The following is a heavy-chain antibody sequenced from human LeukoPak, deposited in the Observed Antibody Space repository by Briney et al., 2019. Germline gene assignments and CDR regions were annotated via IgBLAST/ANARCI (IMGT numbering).Heavy chain of an antibody. J-gene: IGHJ4*02. CDR3: AKASAMIVVVSKHFDY. Sequence: GGSLRLSCAASGFTFSSYWMSWVRQAPGKGLEWVAFIRYGGNNKYYADSVKGRFTISRDNSKNTLYLQMNSLRAEDTAVYYCAKASAMIVVVSKHFDYWGQGTLVTVSS. V-gene: IGHV3-30*02. CDR1: GFTFSSYW. D-gene: IGHD3-22*01. CDR2: IRYGGNNK.